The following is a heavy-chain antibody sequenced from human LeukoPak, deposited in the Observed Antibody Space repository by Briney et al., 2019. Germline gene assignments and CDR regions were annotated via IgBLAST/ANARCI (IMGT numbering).Heavy chain of an antibody. CDR3: AKRGSSGSSTTYYFDC. CDR1: GFTFDDHA. J-gene: IGHJ4*02. D-gene: IGHD1-26*01. CDR2: ISGDGGST. V-gene: IGHV3-43*02. Sequence: GGSLRLSCAASGFTFDDHAMHWVRQAPGKGLEWVSLISGDGGSTYYADSVKGRFTISRDNSKNSLYLQMNSLRTEDTALYYCAKRGSSGSSTTYYFDCWGQGTLVTVSS.